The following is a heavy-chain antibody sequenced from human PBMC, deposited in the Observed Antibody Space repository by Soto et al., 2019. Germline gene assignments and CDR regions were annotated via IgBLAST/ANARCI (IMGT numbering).Heavy chain of an antibody. J-gene: IGHJ5*02. Sequence: GGSLRLSCAASGFTFSDYAMHWVRQAPGKGLEWVAVVSHDGRNTHYADSVKGRFTISRDSSKNTVSLEMTSLRAEDTAVYYCARDLDYGDYGTFEPWGQGTRVTVSS. CDR2: VSHDGRNT. CDR1: GFTFSDYA. CDR3: ARDLDYGDYGTFEP. D-gene: IGHD4-17*01. V-gene: IGHV3-30*03.